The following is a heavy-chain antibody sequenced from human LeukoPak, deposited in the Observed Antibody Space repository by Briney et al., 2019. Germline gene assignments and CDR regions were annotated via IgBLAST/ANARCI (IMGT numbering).Heavy chain of an antibody. D-gene: IGHD3-16*01. J-gene: IGHJ4*02. CDR2: ISSSATTI. V-gene: IGHV3-48*03. Sequence: GGSLRLSCVASGFTFKNYEMIWVRQAPGKGLQWVSYISSSATTIDYADSVKGRFTISRDNAKNSLYLQMNSLRAEDTAIYYCVRDRAYKAFDYWGQGALVTVSS. CDR1: GFTFKNYE. CDR3: VRDRAYKAFDY.